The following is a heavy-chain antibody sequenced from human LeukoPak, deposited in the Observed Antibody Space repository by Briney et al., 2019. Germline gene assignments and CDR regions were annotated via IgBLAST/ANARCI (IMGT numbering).Heavy chain of an antibody. CDR3: AKDGKQVVQKH. D-gene: IGHD6-13*01. CDR1: GFTFSSYA. CDR2: ISGSGGST. J-gene: IGHJ1*01. Sequence: GASLRLSCAASGFTFSSYAMSWVRQAPGKGLEWVPAISGSGGSTYYADSVKGRFTISRDNSKNTLYLQMNSLRAEGTAVYYCAKDGKQVVQKHWGQGTLVTVSS. V-gene: IGHV3-23*01.